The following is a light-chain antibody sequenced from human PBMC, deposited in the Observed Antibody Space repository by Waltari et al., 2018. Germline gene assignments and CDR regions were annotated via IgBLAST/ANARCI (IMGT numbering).Light chain of an antibody. Sequence: EIVLTQSPGTLPLSQGERATLSCRASQSVSSSSLAWYQQKPGQAPRLLIYGASSRATGIPDRFSGSGSGTDFTLTISRLEPEDFAVYYCQKYGSSPITFGQGTRLEIK. V-gene: IGKV3-20*01. J-gene: IGKJ5*01. CDR3: QKYGSSPIT. CDR2: GAS. CDR1: QSVSSSS.